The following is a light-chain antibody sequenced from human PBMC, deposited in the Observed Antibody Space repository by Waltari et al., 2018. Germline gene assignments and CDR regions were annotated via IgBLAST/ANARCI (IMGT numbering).Light chain of an antibody. CDR1: SSDHGGYSF. CDR2: DVS. V-gene: IGLV2-14*01. J-gene: IGLJ1*01. CDR3: SSYTSIIPPFL. Sequence: QSALTQPASVSGSPGQSITTSCTRSSSDHGGYSFVAWYQQHPGKAPQLMIYDVSHRPSGVSNRFSGSKSGNTASLTISGLQPEDEADYYCSSYTSIIPPFLFGTGTKVTVL.